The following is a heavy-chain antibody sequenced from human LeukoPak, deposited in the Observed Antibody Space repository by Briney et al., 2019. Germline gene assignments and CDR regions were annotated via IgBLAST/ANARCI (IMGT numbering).Heavy chain of an antibody. CDR3: AKSRTVVVTAQFDY. CDR2: ISGSGGST. CDR1: GFTFSSYA. Sequence: GGSQRLSCAASGFTFSSYAMSWVRQAPGKGLEWVSAISGSGGSTYYADSVKGRFTVSRDNSKNTLYLQMNSLRAEDTAVYYCAKSRTVVVTAQFDYWGQGTLVTVSS. J-gene: IGHJ4*02. V-gene: IGHV3-23*01. D-gene: IGHD2-21*02.